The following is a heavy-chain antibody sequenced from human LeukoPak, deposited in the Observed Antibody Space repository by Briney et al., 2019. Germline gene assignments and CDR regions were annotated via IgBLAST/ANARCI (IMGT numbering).Heavy chain of an antibody. Sequence: GGSLGLSCAASGFTFSSYAMSWVRQAPGKGLEWVSAISGYGGTAYYADSVRGRFTISRDNSKNTLFVQMNSLGAEDTAVYYCAKTKGGTTGYYFDYWGQGTLVTVSS. D-gene: IGHD1-7*01. V-gene: IGHV3-23*01. CDR2: ISGYGGTA. J-gene: IGHJ4*02. CDR1: GFTFSSYA. CDR3: AKTKGGTTGYYFDY.